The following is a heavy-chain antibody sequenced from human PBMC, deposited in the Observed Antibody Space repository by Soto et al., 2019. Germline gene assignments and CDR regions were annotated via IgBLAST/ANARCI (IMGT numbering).Heavy chain of an antibody. J-gene: IGHJ3*02. CDR1: GYTFTSYG. CDR2: ISAYNGNT. V-gene: IGHV1-18*01. Sequence: ASVKVSCKASGYTFTSYGISWVRQAPGQGLEWLGWISAYNGNTNYAQKLQVRVTMTTDPSTSTAYMELRSLRSDDTAVYYCARARRNRNCNHAFDIWGQGTMVTVSS. CDR3: ARARRNRNCNHAFDI. D-gene: IGHD1-1*01.